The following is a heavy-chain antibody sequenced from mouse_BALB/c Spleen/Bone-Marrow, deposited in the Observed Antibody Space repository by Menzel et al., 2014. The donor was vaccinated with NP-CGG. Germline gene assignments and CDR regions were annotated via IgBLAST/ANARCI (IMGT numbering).Heavy chain of an antibody. V-gene: IGHV5-4*02. CDR1: GFTFSDYY. CDR3: ARDKGGYYVGGFAY. CDR2: ISDGGTYT. J-gene: IGHJ3*01. Sequence: VQLKESGGGLVKPGGSLKLSCAASGFTFSDYYMYWVRQTPEKRLEWVATISDGGTYTYYSDSVKGRFTISRDNARNNLYLQMSSLKSEDTAMYYCARDKGGYYVGGFAYWGQGTLVTVSA. D-gene: IGHD2-3*01.